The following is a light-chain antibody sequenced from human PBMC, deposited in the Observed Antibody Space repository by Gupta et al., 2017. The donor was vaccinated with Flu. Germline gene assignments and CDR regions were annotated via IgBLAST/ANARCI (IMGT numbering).Light chain of an antibody. CDR2: VNT. Sequence: VTISCTGISSNIGAGYDVHWYQQLPGTAPKLLIYVNTNRPAGVPDRFSGSKSGTSASLAITGLQAEDEADYYCQSYDSSLTGYVFGTGTKVTVL. V-gene: IGLV1-40*01. CDR1: SSNIGAGYD. CDR3: QSYDSSLTGYV. J-gene: IGLJ1*01.